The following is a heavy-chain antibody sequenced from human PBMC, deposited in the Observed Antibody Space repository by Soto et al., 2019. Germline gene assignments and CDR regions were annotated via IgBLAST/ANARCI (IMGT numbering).Heavy chain of an antibody. CDR1: GFTFSSYA. J-gene: IGHJ4*02. CDR2: ISYDGSNK. D-gene: IGHD3-10*01. Sequence: QVQLVESGGGVVQPGRSLRLSCAASGFTFSSYAMHWVRQAPGKGLEWVAVISYDGSNKYYADSVKGRFTISRDNSKNTLYLQMNSLRAEDTAVYYCARDSTGGASFDYWGQGTLVTVSS. V-gene: IGHV3-30-3*01. CDR3: ARDSTGGASFDY.